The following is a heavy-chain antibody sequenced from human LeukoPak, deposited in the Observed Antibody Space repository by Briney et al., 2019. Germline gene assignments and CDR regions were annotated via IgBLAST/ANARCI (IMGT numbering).Heavy chain of an antibody. CDR3: ARVRGVAPLHYYMDV. V-gene: IGHV3-23*01. J-gene: IGHJ6*03. CDR1: GFTFSTYA. D-gene: IGHD3-10*01. Sequence: PGGSLRLSCAASGFTFSTYAMSWVRQAPGKGLEWVSAIGGSGGSPYYADSVKGRFTISRDNSKNTLYLQMNSLRAEDTAVYYCARVRGVAPLHYYMDVWGKGTTVTVSS. CDR2: IGGSGGSP.